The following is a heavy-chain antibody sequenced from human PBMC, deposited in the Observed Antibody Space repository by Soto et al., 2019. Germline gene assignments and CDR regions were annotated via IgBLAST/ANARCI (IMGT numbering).Heavy chain of an antibody. CDR2: INPNSGGT. J-gene: IGHJ6*03. Sequence: GASVKVSCKASGYTFSGYYVHWVRQAPGQGLEWMGWINPNSGGTNYAQKFHGWVTMTRDTSISTAYMELRSLRSDDTAVYYCARARGYRSLHPEPYYYYYMDVWGKGTTVTVSS. V-gene: IGHV1-2*04. CDR3: ARARGYRSLHPEPYYYYYMDV. D-gene: IGHD6-6*01. CDR1: GYTFSGYY.